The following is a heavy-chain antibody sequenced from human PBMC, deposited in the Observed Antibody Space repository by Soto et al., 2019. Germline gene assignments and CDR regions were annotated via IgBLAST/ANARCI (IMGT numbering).Heavy chain of an antibody. CDR3: ARDNGIAGSFDP. CDR2: ISISSRTI. CDR1: GFTFRSYS. D-gene: IGHD6-13*01. Sequence: EMQLVESGGGLVQPGGSLRLSCAASGFTFRSYSMNWVRQAPGKGLEWVSYISISSRTIYYADSVKGRFTISRDDAKNSLYLQMNSLSDEDTSVYYCARDNGIAGSFDPWGQGTLVTVSS. V-gene: IGHV3-48*02. J-gene: IGHJ5*02.